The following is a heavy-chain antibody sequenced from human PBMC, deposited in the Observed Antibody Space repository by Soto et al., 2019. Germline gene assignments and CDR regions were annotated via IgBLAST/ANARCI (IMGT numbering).Heavy chain of an antibody. V-gene: IGHV4-4*02. D-gene: IGHD2-15*01. Sequence: QVQLQESGPGLVKPSGTLSLTCAVSGASISDNWWSWVRQPPGKGLEWIGEIYHSGTTTYNPSLKSRVIISVDNSASQISLTLNSVTAADTAIYYCARHVAVPRTRGFDSWGQGTPVTVSS. J-gene: IGHJ4*02. CDR1: GASISDNW. CDR2: IYHSGTT. CDR3: ARHVAVPRTRGFDS.